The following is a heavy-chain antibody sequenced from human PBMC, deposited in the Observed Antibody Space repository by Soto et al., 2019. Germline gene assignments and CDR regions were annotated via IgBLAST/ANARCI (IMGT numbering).Heavy chain of an antibody. D-gene: IGHD2-15*01. CDR2: IIPILGIA. CDR1: GGTFSSYT. V-gene: IGHV1-69*02. CDR3: ARSRGAEYCSGGSCYRGYYYMDV. Sequence: ASVKVSCKASGGTFSSYTISWVRQAPGQGLEWMGRIIPILGIANYAQKFQGRVTITADKTTSTAYMELSSRRSEDTAVDYCARSRGAEYCSGGSCYRGYYYMDVWGKGTTVTVSS. J-gene: IGHJ6*03.